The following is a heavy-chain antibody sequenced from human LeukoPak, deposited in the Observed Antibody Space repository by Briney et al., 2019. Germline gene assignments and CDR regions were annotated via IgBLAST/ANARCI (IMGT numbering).Heavy chain of an antibody. J-gene: IGHJ4*02. CDR3: AKGRITIFGVADY. Sequence: PGGSLRLXCAASGFTFSSYAMSWDRQAPGKGLEWVSGISVSGGTTYYADSVKGRFTISRDNSKNTLYLQMNSLRAEDTAVYYCAKGRITIFGVADYWGQGTQVTVSS. CDR2: ISVSGGTT. CDR1: GFTFSSYA. D-gene: IGHD3-3*01. V-gene: IGHV3-23*01.